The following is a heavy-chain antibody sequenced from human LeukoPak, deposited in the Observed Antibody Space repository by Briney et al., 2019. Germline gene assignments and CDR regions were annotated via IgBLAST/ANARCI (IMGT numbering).Heavy chain of an antibody. CDR1: GYSFTSYW. Sequence: GESLKISCNGSGYSFTSYWIGWVRHMTGKSLEFIRIIYHGYCNTRYSPSTQGQVTISADKSIRTAYLQWSSLNASDTAMHYCARLIGSSWGPWGQGALVTVYS. CDR2: IYHGYCNT. V-gene: IGHV5-51*01. D-gene: IGHD6-13*01. CDR3: ARLIGSSWGP. J-gene: IGHJ5*02.